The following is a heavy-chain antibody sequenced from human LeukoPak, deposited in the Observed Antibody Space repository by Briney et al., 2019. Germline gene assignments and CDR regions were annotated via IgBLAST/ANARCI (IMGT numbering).Heavy chain of an antibody. Sequence: GASLQISCKGSGYSFTSQWIGWVRPMPGKGLEWMGLIYPGDSDTKYSPSFQGQVTISADKSINTAYLQWSSLKASDTAMYYCARQSLSYYYGSGSYRHYYYYYMDVWGKGTTVTVSS. J-gene: IGHJ6*03. V-gene: IGHV5-51*01. CDR2: IYPGDSDT. CDR3: ARQSLSYYYGSGSYRHYYYYYMDV. CDR1: GYSFTSQW. D-gene: IGHD3-10*01.